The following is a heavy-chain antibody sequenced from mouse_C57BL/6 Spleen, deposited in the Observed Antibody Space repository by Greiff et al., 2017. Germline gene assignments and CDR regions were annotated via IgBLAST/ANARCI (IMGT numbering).Heavy chain of an antibody. CDR3: ARKHGSSFHWYFDV. V-gene: IGHV2-2*01. Sequence: QVQLKQSGPGLVQPSQSLSITCTVSGFSLTSYGVHWVRQSPGKGLEWLGVIWSGGSTDYNAAFISRLSISKDNSKSQVFFKMNSLQADDTAIYYCARKHGSSFHWYFDVWGTGTTVTVSS. J-gene: IGHJ1*03. CDR2: IWSGGST. CDR1: GFSLTSYG. D-gene: IGHD1-1*01.